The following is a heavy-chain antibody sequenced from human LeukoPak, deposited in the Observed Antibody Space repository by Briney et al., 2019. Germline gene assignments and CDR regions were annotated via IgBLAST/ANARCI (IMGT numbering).Heavy chain of an antibody. V-gene: IGHV4-34*01. CDR2: INHSGST. Sequence: QPSETLSLTCAVYGGSFSGYYWSWIRQPPGKGLEWIGEINHSGSTNYNPSLKSRVTISVDTSKNQFSPKQSSVTAADTAVYYCARGGWYPESFQHWGQGALVTVSS. J-gene: IGHJ1*01. D-gene: IGHD6-19*01. CDR1: GGSFSGYY. CDR3: ARGGWYPESFQH.